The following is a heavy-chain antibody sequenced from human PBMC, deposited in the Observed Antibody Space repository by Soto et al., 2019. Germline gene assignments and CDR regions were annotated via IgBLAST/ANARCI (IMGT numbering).Heavy chain of an antibody. CDR3: AGRYCPNGVCYTNFYYYMDI. D-gene: IGHD2-8*01. CDR1: GFSFSTYA. Sequence: EVQLLESGGGLVQPGGSLRLSCAASGFSFSTYAMTWVRQAPGKGLEWVSTITPSGGNTYYADSVKVRFTITRDNSEKTLFLHMNSLRAEDTAVYYCAGRYCPNGVCYTNFYYYMDIWGEGTTVTVSS. CDR2: ITPSGGNT. J-gene: IGHJ6*03. V-gene: IGHV3-23*01.